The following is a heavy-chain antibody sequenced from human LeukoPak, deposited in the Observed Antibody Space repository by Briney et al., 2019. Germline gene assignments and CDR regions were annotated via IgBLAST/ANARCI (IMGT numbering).Heavy chain of an antibody. J-gene: IGHJ6*04. V-gene: IGHV3-48*03. Sequence: GSLRLSCAASGFTFSSYEMNWVRQAPGAGLGWVSYISSSGSTIYYADSVKGRFTISRDKAKNSLYLQMNSLRAEDTAVYYCAELGITMIGGVWGKGTTVTISS. CDR1: GFTFSSYE. CDR3: AELGITMIGGV. CDR2: ISSSGSTI. D-gene: IGHD3-10*02.